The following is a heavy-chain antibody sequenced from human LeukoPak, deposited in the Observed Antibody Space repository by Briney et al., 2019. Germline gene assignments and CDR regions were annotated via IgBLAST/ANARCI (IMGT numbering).Heavy chain of an antibody. CDR2: ISGSCCTT. J-gene: IGHJ4*02. CDR3: AKAPYSSNWSLYFDN. Sequence: GESLRLSCAASGFTFSMFSLSWVRQAPGKVLDWVAVISGSCCTTSSAASVKGRFTLSGDSCKNPLFLQMNGLRAEDTAVYYCAKAPYSSNWSLYFDNWGQGTRVTVSS. V-gene: IGHV3-23*01. CDR1: GFTFSMFS. D-gene: IGHD6-13*01.